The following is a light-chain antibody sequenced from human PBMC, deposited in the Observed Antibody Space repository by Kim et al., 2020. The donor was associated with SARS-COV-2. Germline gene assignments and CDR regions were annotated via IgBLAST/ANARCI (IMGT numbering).Light chain of an antibody. CDR1: SSDVGGYNY. CDR2: DVS. Sequence: QSALTQPASVSGSPGQSITISCTGTSSDVGGYNYVSWYQQHPGKAPKLMIYDVSKRPSGVSNRFSGSKSGNTASLSISGLQAEHEADYYCSSYTRSSTLVFGGGTQLTVL. V-gene: IGLV2-14*01. CDR3: SSYTRSSTLV. J-gene: IGLJ2*01.